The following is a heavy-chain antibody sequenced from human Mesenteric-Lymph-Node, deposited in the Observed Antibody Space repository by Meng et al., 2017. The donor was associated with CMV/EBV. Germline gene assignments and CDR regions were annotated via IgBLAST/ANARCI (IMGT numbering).Heavy chain of an antibody. CDR3: ARDKAVTSQGWFDP. Sequence: SETLSLTCTVSGGSISSSSYYWGWIRQPPGKGLEWIGSIYNSGSPYYNPSLKSRVTMSVDTSKNQFSLNLRSVTAADTAVYYCARDKAVTSQGWFDPWGQGTLVTVSS. CDR2: IYNSGSP. V-gene: IGHV4-39*07. J-gene: IGHJ5*02. D-gene: IGHD6-19*01. CDR1: GGSISSSSYY.